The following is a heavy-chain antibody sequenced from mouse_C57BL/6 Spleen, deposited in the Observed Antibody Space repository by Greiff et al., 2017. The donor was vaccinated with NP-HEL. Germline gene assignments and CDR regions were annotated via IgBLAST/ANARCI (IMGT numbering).Heavy chain of an antibody. V-gene: IGHV5-6*01. J-gene: IGHJ4*01. Sequence: EVKLVESGGDLVKPGGSLKLSCAASGFTFSSYGMSWVRQTPDKRLEWVATISSGGSYTYYPDSVKGRFTISRDHAKNTLYLQMSSLKAEDTAMYYCARDDYDVRAMDYWGQGTSVTVSS. CDR2: ISSGGSYT. D-gene: IGHD2-4*01. CDR1: GFTFSSYG. CDR3: ARDDYDVRAMDY.